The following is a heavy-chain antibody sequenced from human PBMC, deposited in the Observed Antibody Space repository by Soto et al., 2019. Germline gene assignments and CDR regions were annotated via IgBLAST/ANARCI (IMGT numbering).Heavy chain of an antibody. CDR3: TRPCRYCNGGGPGNWFDP. Sequence: QVQLVESGGGLVKPGGSLRLSCAASGFTFGDCDMSWIRQAPGKGLEWVSYISNGGSSIYYADSVKGRFTISRDNAKRSVFLQMNSLRAEDTAVYYCTRPCRYCNGGGPGNWFDPWGQGTLVTVSS. CDR2: ISNGGSSI. CDR1: GFTFGDCD. V-gene: IGHV3-11*01. J-gene: IGHJ5*02. D-gene: IGHD2-8*02.